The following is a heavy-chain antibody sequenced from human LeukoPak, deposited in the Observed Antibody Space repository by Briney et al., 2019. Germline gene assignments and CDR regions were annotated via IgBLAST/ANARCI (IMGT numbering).Heavy chain of an antibody. D-gene: IGHD3-22*01. J-gene: IGHJ4*02. V-gene: IGHV3-74*01. CDR1: GFTFSSHW. Sequence: GGSLRLSCAASGFTFSSHWMHWVRQAPGKGLVWVSRINSDGSSISYADSVKGRFTISRDNAKNTLYLQMNSLRAEDTAVYYCARAYYYDSSGYCYGAFDYWGQGTLVTVSS. CDR3: ARAYYYDSSGYCYGAFDY. CDR2: INSDGSSI.